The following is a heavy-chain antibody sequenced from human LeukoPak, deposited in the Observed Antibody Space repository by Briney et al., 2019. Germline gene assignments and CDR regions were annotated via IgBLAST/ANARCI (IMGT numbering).Heavy chain of an antibody. CDR1: GFTFSSYG. V-gene: IGHV3-30*18. Sequence: AGGSLRLSCAASGFTFSSYGMHWVRQAPGKGLEWVAVISYDGSNKYYADSVKGRFTISRDNSKNTLYLQMNSLRAEDTAVYYCAKDQGDYDFWSGYLNNYGMDVWGQGTTVTVSS. D-gene: IGHD3-3*01. CDR3: AKDQGDYDFWSGYLNNYGMDV. J-gene: IGHJ6*02. CDR2: ISYDGSNK.